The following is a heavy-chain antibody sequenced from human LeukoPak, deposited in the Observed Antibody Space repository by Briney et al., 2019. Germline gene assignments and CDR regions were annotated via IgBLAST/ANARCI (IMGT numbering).Heavy chain of an antibody. CDR2: MSGDATST. Sequence: PGGSLSLSCAASGFTFSSFAMNWVRQAPRKGLVWVSTMSGDATSTYYADSVKGRFTISRDNSKTTLFLQMNSLRAEDTAVYYCAKRTSGSSWYSSDSWGQGTLVTVSS. V-gene: IGHV3-23*01. J-gene: IGHJ4*02. D-gene: IGHD6-13*01. CDR3: AKRTSGSSWYSSDS. CDR1: GFTFSSFA.